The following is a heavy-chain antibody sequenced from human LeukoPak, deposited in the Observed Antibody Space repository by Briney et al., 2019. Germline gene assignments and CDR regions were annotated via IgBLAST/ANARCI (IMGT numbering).Heavy chain of an antibody. V-gene: IGHV4-39*01. CDR1: GGSISSSSYY. CDR2: IYYSGST. Sequence: KTSETLSLTCTVSGGSISSSSYYWGWIRQPPGKGLEWIGSIYYSGSTYYNPSLKSRVTISVDTSKNQFSLKLSSVTAADTTVYYCARLGKQLGGFDYWGQGTLVTVSS. J-gene: IGHJ4*02. D-gene: IGHD6-6*01. CDR3: ARLGKQLGGFDY.